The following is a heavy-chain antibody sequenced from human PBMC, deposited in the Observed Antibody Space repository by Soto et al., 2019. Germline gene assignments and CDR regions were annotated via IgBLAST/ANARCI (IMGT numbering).Heavy chain of an antibody. CDR1: GGPFSNDI. D-gene: IGHD5-12*01. CDR3: ARDSPIGSTFSGYDAIDY. J-gene: IGHJ4*02. Sequence: QVQLEQSGAEVKKPGSSVKVSCKASGGPFSNDIITWVRQAPGQGLEWMGRIIPLLSTSTYAQKFQGRLTITADRSTGTAYMELNSLRSEDTAVYYCARDSPIGSTFSGYDAIDYWGQGTRIPVSS. CDR2: IIPLLSTS. V-gene: IGHV1-69*08.